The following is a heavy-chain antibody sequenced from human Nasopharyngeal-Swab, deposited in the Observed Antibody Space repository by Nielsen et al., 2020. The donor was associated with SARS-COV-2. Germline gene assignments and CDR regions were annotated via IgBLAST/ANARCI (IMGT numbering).Heavy chain of an antibody. CDR2: ISSSSSTI. V-gene: IGHV3-48*02. J-gene: IGHJ4*02. CDR1: GFTFSSYS. D-gene: IGHD6-19*01. CDR3: ARLVADSSGWGFDY. Sequence: GESLKISCAASGFTFSSYSMNWVRQAPGKGLEWVSYISSSSSTIYYADSVKGRFTISRDNAENSLYLQMNSLRDEDTAVYYCARLVADSSGWGFDYWGQGTLVTVSS.